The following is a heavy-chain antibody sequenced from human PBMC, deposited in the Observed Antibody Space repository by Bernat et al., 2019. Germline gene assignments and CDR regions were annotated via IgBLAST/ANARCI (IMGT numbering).Heavy chain of an antibody. CDR1: GFTFSSYE. CDR2: ISSSGSTI. V-gene: IGHV3-48*03. J-gene: IGHJ3*02. D-gene: IGHD6-19*01. Sequence: EVQLVESGGGLVQPGGSLRLSCAASGFTFSSYEMNWVRQAPGKGLEWVSYISSSGSTIYYADSVKGRFTISRDNAKNSLYLQMNSLRAEDTAVYYCAKEGRGWTPDSFAIWGQGTMVTVSS. CDR3: AKEGRGWTPDSFAI.